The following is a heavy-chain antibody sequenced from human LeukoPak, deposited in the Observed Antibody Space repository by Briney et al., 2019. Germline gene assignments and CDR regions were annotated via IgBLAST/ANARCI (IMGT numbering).Heavy chain of an antibody. Sequence: GGSLRLSCAASGFSLSNYVMSWVRQAPGKGLECVSGISGSGDTTYNADSVKGRFTISRDNSKNALYLQMNSLRAEDTAVYYCAKDPPGWGQGTLVTVSS. V-gene: IGHV3-23*01. J-gene: IGHJ4*02. CDR2: ISGSGDTT. CDR3: AKDPPG. CDR1: GFSLSNYV.